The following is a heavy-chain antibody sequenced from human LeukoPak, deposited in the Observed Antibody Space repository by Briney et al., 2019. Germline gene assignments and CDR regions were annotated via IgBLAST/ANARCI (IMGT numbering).Heavy chain of an antibody. CDR1: GFAFNMYW. CDR2: IKEDGSEK. V-gene: IGHV3-7*05. CDR3: ANCEVRSP. Sequence: GGSLGLSCSAAGFAFNMYWMSWVRQAPGKGPEWVASIKEDGSEKKYVDSAKGRFTISRDNSKNTLFLQMNSLRAEDTAVYYCANCEVRSPWGQGTLVTVSS. D-gene: IGHD2-21*01. J-gene: IGHJ5*02.